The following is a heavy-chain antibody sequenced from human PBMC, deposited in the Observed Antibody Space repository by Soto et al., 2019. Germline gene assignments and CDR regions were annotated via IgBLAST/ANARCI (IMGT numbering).Heavy chain of an antibody. D-gene: IGHD4-17*01. CDR2: INIDGSGT. Sequence: LRLSCAASGFTFSNYWMHWVRQAPGKGLVWVSRINIDGSGTTYADSVKGRFTISRDNAKNTVFLEMKNLRAEDTAVYYCERGSYAPHVWGQGTTVTVSS. J-gene: IGHJ6*02. CDR3: ERGSYAPHV. V-gene: IGHV3-74*03. CDR1: GFTFSNYW.